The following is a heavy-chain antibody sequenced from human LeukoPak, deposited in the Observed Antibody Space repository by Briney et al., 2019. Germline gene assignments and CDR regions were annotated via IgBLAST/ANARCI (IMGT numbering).Heavy chain of an antibody. CDR2: INPNSGGT. Sequence: ASVKVSCKASGYTFTCYYMHWVRQAPGQGLEWMGWINPNSGGTNYAQKFQGRVTMTRDTSISTAYMELSRLGSDDTAVYYCARGGYSGYDSRYGWFDPWGQGTLVTVSS. CDR3: ARGGYSGYDSRYGWFDP. D-gene: IGHD5-12*01. CDR1: GYTFTCYY. V-gene: IGHV1-2*02. J-gene: IGHJ5*02.